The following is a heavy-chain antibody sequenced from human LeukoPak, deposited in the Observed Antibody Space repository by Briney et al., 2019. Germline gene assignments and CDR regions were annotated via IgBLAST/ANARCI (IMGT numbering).Heavy chain of an antibody. J-gene: IGHJ6*03. CDR1: GFTFSSYA. D-gene: IGHD4-17*01. CDR3: AKDRYGDFNYYYYMDV. V-gene: IGHV3-23*01. Sequence: PGGSLRLSCAASGFTFSSYAMSWVRQAPGKGLEWVSAISGSGGSTYYADSVKGRFTISRDNSKNTLYLQMNSLRAEDTAVYYCAKDRYGDFNYYYYMDVRGKGTTVTVSS. CDR2: ISGSGGST.